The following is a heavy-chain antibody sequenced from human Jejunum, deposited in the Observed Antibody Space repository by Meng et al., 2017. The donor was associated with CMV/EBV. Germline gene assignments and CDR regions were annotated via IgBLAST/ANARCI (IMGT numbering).Heavy chain of an antibody. D-gene: IGHD4-11*01. CDR1: GLTFSSHE. CDR3: VTSTASKTDYWE. V-gene: IGHV3-48*03. CDR2: IDGSGSSI. J-gene: IGHJ4*02. Sequence: AGSGLTFSSHEINWVRQAPGKGLEWVSYIDGSGSSIYYADSVKGRFTISRDNAKSTLYLQMHSLRAEDTAIYYCVTSTASKTDYWEWGQGTLVTVSS.